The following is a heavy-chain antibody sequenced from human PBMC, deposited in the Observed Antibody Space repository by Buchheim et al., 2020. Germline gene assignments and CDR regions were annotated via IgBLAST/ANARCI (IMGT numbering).Heavy chain of an antibody. D-gene: IGHD3-22*01. Sequence: EVQLVESGGGLVQPGGSLRLSCAVSGFTVSSDSMSWVRQAPGKGLEWVSAIYGDGATYYIDPVKGRFNISRDSSKNTLYLQMNRLRVEDTAMYYCARRQPSGSWFDPWGQGTL. V-gene: IGHV3-66*01. J-gene: IGHJ5*02. CDR1: GFTVSSDS. CDR3: ARRQPSGSWFDP. CDR2: IYGDGAT.